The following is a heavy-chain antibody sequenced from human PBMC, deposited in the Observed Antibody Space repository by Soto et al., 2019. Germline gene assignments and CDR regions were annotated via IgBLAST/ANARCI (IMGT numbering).Heavy chain of an antibody. CDR3: GKGVEGYVVSSFDS. V-gene: IGHV3-23*01. D-gene: IGHD5-12*01. CDR1: GFIFSDYA. CDR2: ITSSGSST. J-gene: IGHJ4*02. Sequence: EVQLLESGGGGVQPGGSLRLSCAASGFIFSDYAMTWVRQTPGKGLEWVSAITSSGSSTYFADSLKGRITISRDNSKNTLSLQMDSLRVEDTAIYYCGKGVEGYVVSSFDSWGQGALVTVSS.